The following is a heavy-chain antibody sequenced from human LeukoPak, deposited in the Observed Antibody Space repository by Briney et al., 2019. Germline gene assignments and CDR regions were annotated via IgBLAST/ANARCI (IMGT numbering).Heavy chain of an antibody. CDR3: ARSRIRKRITIFGVGGVQPQYPDY. Sequence: ASVKVSCKASGGTFISYAISWVRQAPGQGLEWMGGIIPIFGTANYAQKFQGRVTITADESTSTAYMELSSLRSEDTAVYYCARSRIRKRITIFGVGGVQPQYPDYWGQGTLVTDSS. CDR2: IIPIFGTA. J-gene: IGHJ4*02. CDR1: GGTFISYA. V-gene: IGHV1-69*01. D-gene: IGHD3-3*01.